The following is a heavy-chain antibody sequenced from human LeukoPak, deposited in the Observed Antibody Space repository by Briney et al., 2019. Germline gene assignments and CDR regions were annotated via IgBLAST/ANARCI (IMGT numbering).Heavy chain of an antibody. CDR1: GYTSTNYG. CDR2: ISINRGNT. V-gene: IGHV1-18*01. D-gene: IGHD6-19*01. Sequence: GASVKVSCKASGYTSTNYGISWVRQAPGQGLEWMGWISINRGNTNYAQKFQGRVSMTTDTSTSTAYMELGGLRSDDTAMYYCARDVGITVADSFDPWGQGTLVTVSS. J-gene: IGHJ5*02. CDR3: ARDVGITVADSFDP.